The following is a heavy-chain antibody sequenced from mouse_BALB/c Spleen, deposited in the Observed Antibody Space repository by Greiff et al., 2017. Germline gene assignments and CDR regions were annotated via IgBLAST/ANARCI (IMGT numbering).Heavy chain of an antibody. J-gene: IGHJ3*01. D-gene: IGHD2-3*01. CDR1: GFTFSSFG. CDR2: ISSGSSTI. CDR3: ARSADGYLFAY. V-gene: IGHV5-17*02. Sequence: EVKLMESGGGLVQPGGSRKLSCAASGFTFSSFGMHWVRQAPEKGLEWVAYISSGSSTIYYADTVKGRFTISRDNPKNTLFLQMTSLRSEDTAMYYCARSADGYLFAYWGQGTLVTVSA.